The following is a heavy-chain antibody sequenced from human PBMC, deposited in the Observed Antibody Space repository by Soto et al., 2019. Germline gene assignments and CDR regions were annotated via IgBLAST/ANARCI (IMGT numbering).Heavy chain of an antibody. Sequence: TSETLSLTCAVYGGSFSGSYWSWIRQPPGKGLEWIGEINHSGSINYNVSLKSRVTISVDTSRNQFSLKLSSVTAADAALYYCARVPTRHYYYYDGMDAWGQGTTVTVSS. CDR3: ARVPTRHYYYYDGMDA. CDR2: INHSGSI. J-gene: IGHJ6*02. CDR1: GGSFSGSY. V-gene: IGHV4-34*01. D-gene: IGHD2-2*01.